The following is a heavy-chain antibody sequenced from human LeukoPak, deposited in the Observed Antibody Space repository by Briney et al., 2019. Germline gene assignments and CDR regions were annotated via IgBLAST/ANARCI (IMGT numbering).Heavy chain of an antibody. Sequence: PGGSLRLSCAASGFTFSPLGMNWVRQAPGRGLEWVSYISSGSSTTYYADSVKGRFTISRDNAKNSLYLQVNSLRDEDTAVYYCARTSMRAFDIWGQGTMVTVSS. V-gene: IGHV3-48*02. D-gene: IGHD2/OR15-2a*01. CDR1: GFTFSPLG. CDR3: ARTSMRAFDI. CDR2: ISSGSSTT. J-gene: IGHJ3*02.